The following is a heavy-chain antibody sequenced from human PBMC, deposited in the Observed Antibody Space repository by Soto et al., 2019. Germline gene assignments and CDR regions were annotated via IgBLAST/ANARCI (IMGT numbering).Heavy chain of an antibody. CDR3: AKPHREGYSTAFFHH. J-gene: IGHJ6*02. V-gene: IGHV3-30-3*01. CDR1: GFTFSSYA. D-gene: IGHD4-4*01. CDR2: ISYDGSNK. Sequence: GGSLRLSCAASGFTFSSYAMHWVRQAPGKGLEWVAVISYDGSNKYYADSVKGRFTISRDNSKNTLYLQMNSLRGEDTAVYYCAKPHREGYSTAFFHHWGQGTTVTVSS.